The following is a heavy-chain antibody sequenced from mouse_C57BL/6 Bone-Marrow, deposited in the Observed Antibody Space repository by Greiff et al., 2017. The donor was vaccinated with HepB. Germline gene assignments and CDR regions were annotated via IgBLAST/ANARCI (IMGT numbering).Heavy chain of an antibody. D-gene: IGHD1-1*01. J-gene: IGHJ1*03. Sequence: VQLQQSGPELVKPGASVKISCKASGYTFTDYYMNWVKQSHGKSLEWIGDINPNNGGTSYNQKFKGKATLTVDKSSSTAYMELRSLTSEDSAVYYCARLDYYGTYWYFDVWGTGTTVTVSS. CDR1: GYTFTDYY. CDR3: ARLDYYGTYWYFDV. V-gene: IGHV1-26*01. CDR2: INPNNGGT.